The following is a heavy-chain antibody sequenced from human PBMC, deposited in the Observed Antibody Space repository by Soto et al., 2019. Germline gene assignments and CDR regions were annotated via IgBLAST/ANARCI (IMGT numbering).Heavy chain of an antibody. CDR3: ATEGRDGYNLRGYYYYGMDV. CDR2: FDPEDGET. Sequence: GASVKVSCKVSGYTLTELSMHWVRQAPGKGLEWMGGFDPEDGETIYAQKFQGRVTMTEDTSTDTAYMELSSLRSEDTAVYYCATEGRDGYNLRGYYYYGMDVWGQGTTVTVSS. D-gene: IGHD5-12*01. CDR1: GYTLTELS. V-gene: IGHV1-24*01. J-gene: IGHJ6*02.